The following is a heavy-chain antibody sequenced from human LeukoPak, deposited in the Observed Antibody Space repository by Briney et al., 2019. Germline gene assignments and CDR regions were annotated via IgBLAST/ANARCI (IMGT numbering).Heavy chain of an antibody. J-gene: IGHJ4*02. Sequence: PSETLSLTCTVSGGSISSSSYYWGWIRQPPGKGLEWIGSIYYSGSTYYNPSLKSRVTISVDTSKNQFSLKLSSVTAADTAVYYCARVWAAGTFPLNGLNIVFDYWGQGTLVTVSS. V-gene: IGHV4-39*07. CDR2: IYYSGST. CDR1: GGSISSSSYY. D-gene: IGHD3-16*02. CDR3: ARVWAAGTFPLNGLNIVFDY.